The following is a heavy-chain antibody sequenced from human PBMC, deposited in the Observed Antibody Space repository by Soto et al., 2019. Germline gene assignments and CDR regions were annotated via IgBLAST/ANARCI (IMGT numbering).Heavy chain of an antibody. Sequence: EVQVSESGGGLVQPGGSLRLSCATSGFTFSNYPMSWVRQAPGKGLEWVSGISAGGDTTYYADSVKGRFTIFRDNSKNSVSLQMNSLRVEDRAVYYCARRVWGQGTLVTVSS. CDR2: ISAGGDTT. J-gene: IGHJ4*02. V-gene: IGHV3-23*01. CDR1: GFTFSNYP. CDR3: ARRV.